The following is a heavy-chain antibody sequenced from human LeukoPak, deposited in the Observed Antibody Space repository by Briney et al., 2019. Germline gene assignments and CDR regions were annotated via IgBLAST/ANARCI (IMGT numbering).Heavy chain of an antibody. D-gene: IGHD3-22*01. CDR1: GFTFSDYY. Sequence: GGSLRLSCAASGFTFSDYYLSWVRQAPGKGLEWVSFISPSSSYTNYADSVKGRFTISRDNAKNSLHLQMSSLRAEDTAVYYCARLWGGSSGYYYWGQGTLVTVSS. V-gene: IGHV3-11*03. J-gene: IGHJ4*02. CDR2: ISPSSSYT. CDR3: ARLWGGSSGYYY.